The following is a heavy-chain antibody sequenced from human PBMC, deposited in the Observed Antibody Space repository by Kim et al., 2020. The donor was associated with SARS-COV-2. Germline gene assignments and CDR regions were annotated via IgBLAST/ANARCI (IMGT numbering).Heavy chain of an antibody. CDR2: ISYDGSNK. V-gene: IGHV3-30-3*01. CDR1: GFTFSSYA. J-gene: IGHJ6*03. D-gene: IGHD6-13*01. CDR3: ARDGIAAADLYYMDV. Sequence: GGSLRLSCAASGFTFSSYAMHWVRQAPGKGLEWVAVISYDGSNKYYADSVKGRFTISRDNSKNTLYLQMNSLRAEDTAVYYCARDGIAAADLYYMDVWGKGTTVTVSS.